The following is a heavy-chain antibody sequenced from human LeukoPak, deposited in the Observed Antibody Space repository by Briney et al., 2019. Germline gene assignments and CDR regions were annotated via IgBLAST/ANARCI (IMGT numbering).Heavy chain of an antibody. CDR2: IIPIFGTA. CDR3: ARAYCSSTSCPKGDAFDI. V-gene: IGHV1-69*13. J-gene: IGHJ3*02. CDR1: GGTFSSYA. D-gene: IGHD2-2*01. Sequence: ASVRVSCKASGGTFSSYAISWVRQAPGQGLEWMGGIIPIFGTANYAQKFQGRVTITADESTSTAYMELSSLRSEDTAVYYCARAYCSSTSCPKGDAFDIWGQGTMVTVSS.